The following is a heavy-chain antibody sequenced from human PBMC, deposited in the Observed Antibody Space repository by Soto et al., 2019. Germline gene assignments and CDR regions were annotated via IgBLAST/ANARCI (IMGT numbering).Heavy chain of an antibody. D-gene: IGHD4-17*01. CDR2: ISAYNGNT. V-gene: IGHV1-18*01. CDR3: ATVNPYYYFDL. J-gene: IGHJ2*01. Sequence: QVQLVQSGTEVKKPGASVKVSCKASGYTDNTYGITWVRQAPGQGLEWMGWISAYNGNTNYAQKFQGRVTMTADTSTSTGYMELRSLTSDDTAVYYCATVNPYYYFDLGGRGTLVTVSS. CDR1: GYTDNTYG.